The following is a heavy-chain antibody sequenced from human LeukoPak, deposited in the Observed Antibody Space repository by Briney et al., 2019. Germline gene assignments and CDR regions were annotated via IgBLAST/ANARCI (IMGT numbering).Heavy chain of an antibody. D-gene: IGHD4-17*01. CDR2: IYYSGSS. CDR1: LRSISNYY. Sequence: PSEALSLTCIFSLRSISNYYWSWLRQPPGKGLEGIWYIYYSGSSNYNHSLKRRVTISVDTSKNQFYLKLSSVTAADTAVYYCARNYGDFDYWGRGTLVRV. J-gene: IGHJ4*02. V-gene: IGHV4-59*01. CDR3: ARNYGDFDY.